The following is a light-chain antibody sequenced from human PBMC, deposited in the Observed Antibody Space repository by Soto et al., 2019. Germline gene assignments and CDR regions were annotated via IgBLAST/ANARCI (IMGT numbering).Light chain of an antibody. CDR1: QSVNNNY. V-gene: IGKV3-20*01. CDR3: QQHSRSIT. CDR2: GAS. Sequence: VLTQSPGTRSLSPGERATLSCRASQSVNNNYLAWYQQKPGQSPRLLIYGASIRATAIPDRFSGSGSGTDFTLTISRLEPEDSAVYYCQQHSRSITFGGGTKVEIK. J-gene: IGKJ4*01.